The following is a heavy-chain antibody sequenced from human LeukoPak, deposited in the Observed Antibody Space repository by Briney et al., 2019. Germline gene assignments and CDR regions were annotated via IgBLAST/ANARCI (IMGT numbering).Heavy chain of an antibody. CDR3: ARDQVGSSWIYYYYGMDV. J-gene: IGHJ6*02. D-gene: IGHD6-13*01. Sequence: GASVKVSCKASGCTFTSYGISWVRQAPGQGLEWMGWISAYNGNTNYAQKLQGRVTMTTDTSTSTAYMELRSLRSDDTAVYYCARDQVGSSWIYYYYGMDVWGQGTTVTVSS. V-gene: IGHV1-18*01. CDR1: GCTFTSYG. CDR2: ISAYNGNT.